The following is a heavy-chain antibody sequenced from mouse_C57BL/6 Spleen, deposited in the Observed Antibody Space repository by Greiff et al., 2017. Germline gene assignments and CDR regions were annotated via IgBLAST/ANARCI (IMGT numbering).Heavy chain of an antibody. CDR2: IDPNSGGT. J-gene: IGHJ1*03. CDR1: GYTFTSYW. D-gene: IGHD2-5*01. V-gene: IGHV1-72*01. CDR3: ARGGIYSNSYWYFDV. Sequence: QVHVKQPGAELVKPGASVKLSCKASGYTFTSYWMHWVKQRPGRGLEWIGRIDPNSGGTKYNEKFKSKATLTVDKPSSTAYMQLSSLTSEDSAVYYCARGGIYSNSYWYFDVWGTGTTVTVSS.